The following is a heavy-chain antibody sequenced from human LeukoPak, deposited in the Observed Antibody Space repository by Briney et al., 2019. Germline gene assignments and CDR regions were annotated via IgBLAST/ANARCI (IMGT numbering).Heavy chain of an antibody. D-gene: IGHD2-15*01. J-gene: IGHJ6*02. V-gene: IGHV1-69*13. CDR2: IIPIFGTA. Sequence: ASVKVSCKVSGYTLTELSMHWVRQAPGQGLEWMGGIIPIFGTANYAQKFQGRVTITADESTSTAYMELSSLRSEDTAVYYCARGAATPWDYYYGMDVWGQGTTVTVSS. CDR3: ARGAATPWDYYYGMDV. CDR1: GYTLTELS.